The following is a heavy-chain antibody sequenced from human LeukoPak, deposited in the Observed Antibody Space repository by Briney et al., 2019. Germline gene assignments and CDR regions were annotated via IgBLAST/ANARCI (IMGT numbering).Heavy chain of an antibody. D-gene: IGHD3-3*01. J-gene: IGHJ5*02. V-gene: IGHV1-2*02. CDR1: GYTFTGYY. CDR3: ARVRNDFWSGYYTWFDP. Sequence: GASVKVSCKASGYTFTGYYMHWVRQAPGQGLEWMGGINPNSGGTNYAQKFQGRVTMTRDTSISTAYMELSRLRSDDTAVYYCARVRNDFWSGYYTWFDPGGQGTRVTVSS. CDR2: INPNSGGT.